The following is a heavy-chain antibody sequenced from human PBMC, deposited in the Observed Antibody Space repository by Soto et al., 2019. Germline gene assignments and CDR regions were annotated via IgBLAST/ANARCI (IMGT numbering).Heavy chain of an antibody. J-gene: IGHJ6*02. CDR1: GGTFSSYA. CDR2: IIPIFGSA. Sequence: QVQLVQSGAEVKKPGSSVKVSCKASGGTFSSYAISWVRQAPGQGLEWMGGIIPIFGSANYAQKFQGRGTITADESTSTSYMELSSLRSEDTAVYYCGGIVKTRYYYGMDVWGQGTTVTVSS. V-gene: IGHV1-69*12. CDR3: GGIVKTRYYYGMDV. D-gene: IGHD3-16*01.